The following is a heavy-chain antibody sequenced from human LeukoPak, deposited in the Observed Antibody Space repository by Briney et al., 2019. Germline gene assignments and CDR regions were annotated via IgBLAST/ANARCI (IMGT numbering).Heavy chain of an antibody. D-gene: IGHD3-10*01. Sequence: GGSLRLSCAASGFTFSSYGMSWVRQAPGKGLEWVSAISGSGGSTYYADSVKGRFTISRDNSKNTLYLQMNSLRAEDTAVYYCAQGGGSRYYYGSGSYSPYYMDVWGKGTTVTISS. J-gene: IGHJ6*03. CDR3: AQGGGSRYYYGSGSYSPYYMDV. CDR1: GFTFSSYG. V-gene: IGHV3-23*01. CDR2: ISGSGGST.